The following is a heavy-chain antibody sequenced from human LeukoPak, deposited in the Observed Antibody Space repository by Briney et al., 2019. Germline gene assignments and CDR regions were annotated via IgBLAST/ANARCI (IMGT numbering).Heavy chain of an antibody. V-gene: IGHV4-34*01. Sequence: SETLSLTCAVYGGSFSGYYWSWIRQPPGKGLEWIGEINHSGSTNYNPSLKSRVTISVDASKNQFSLKLSSVTAADTAVYYCARGDLGYCSSTSCLRDDAFDIWGQGTMVTVSS. CDR3: ARGDLGYCSSTSCLRDDAFDI. D-gene: IGHD2-2*01. CDR1: GGSFSGYY. CDR2: INHSGST. J-gene: IGHJ3*02.